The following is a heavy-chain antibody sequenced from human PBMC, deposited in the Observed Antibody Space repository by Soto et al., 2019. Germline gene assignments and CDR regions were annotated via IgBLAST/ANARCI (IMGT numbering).Heavy chain of an antibody. V-gene: IGHV3-33*01. CDR3: VRVRYYYDSSGYYYFAF. J-gene: IGHJ4*02. D-gene: IGHD3-22*01. Sequence: PERSRRLSCSASAFTFSSYCMHWVRQAPDKGLEWVAVIWYDGSNKYYADSVKGRFTISRDNSKNTLYLQMNSLRAEDTAVYYCVRVRYYYDSSGYYYFAFWAQGYLVIVSS. CDR1: AFTFSSYC. CDR2: IWYDGSNK.